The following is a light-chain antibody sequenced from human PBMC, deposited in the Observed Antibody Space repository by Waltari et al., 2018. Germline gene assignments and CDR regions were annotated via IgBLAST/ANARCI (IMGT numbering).Light chain of an antibody. Sequence: EIVLNQSPAFQSVAPKEKVTITCRASQSIGGSLHWYQQKPDQSPRLLVKYASQSISGVPSRFSGSGYGTDFTLTINSLETEDAATYYCHQSNILPRTFGRGTKLEIK. V-gene: IGKV6-21*02. CDR3: HQSNILPRT. J-gene: IGKJ2*01. CDR1: QSIGGS. CDR2: YAS.